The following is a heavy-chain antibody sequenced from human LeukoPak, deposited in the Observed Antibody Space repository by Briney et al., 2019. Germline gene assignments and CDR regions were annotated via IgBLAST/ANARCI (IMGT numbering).Heavy chain of an antibody. V-gene: IGHV3-30-3*01. CDR3: ASDYDSSGHQYYFDY. J-gene: IGHJ4*02. D-gene: IGHD3-22*01. CDR2: ISYDGSNK. CDR1: GFTFSSYA. Sequence: GGSLRLSCAASGFTFSSYAMHWVRQAPGKGLEWVAVISYDGSNKYYADSVKGRFTISRDNSKNTLYLQMNSLRAEDTAVYYCASDYDSSGHQYYFDYWGQGTLVTVSS.